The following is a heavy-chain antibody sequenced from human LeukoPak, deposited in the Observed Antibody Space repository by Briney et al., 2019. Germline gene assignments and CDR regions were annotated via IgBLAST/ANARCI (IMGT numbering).Heavy chain of an antibody. J-gene: IGHJ6*03. CDR2: INHSVST. V-gene: IGHV4-34*01. Sequence: PSETLSLTCAVYGGSFSGYYWSWIRQPPGKGLEWIGEINHSVSTNYNPSLKSRVTISVDTSKNQFSLKLSSVTAADTAGYYCARGPLYYYYYYMDVWGKGTTVTVSS. CDR1: GGSFSGYY. CDR3: ARGPLYYYYYYMDV.